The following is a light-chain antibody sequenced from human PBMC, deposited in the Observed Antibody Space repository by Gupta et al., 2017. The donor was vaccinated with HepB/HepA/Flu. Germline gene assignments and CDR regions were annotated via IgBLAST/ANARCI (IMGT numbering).Light chain of an antibody. V-gene: IGKV1-5*03. CDR2: QAS. CDR1: PSVNSW. J-gene: IGKJ3*01. Sequence: DIQMTQSTSTLSTSVGDRVTITCRASPSVNSWLAWYQQKPGQAPKLLIYQASTLESWVPSRFSGSGSGTEFTLTISSLQPDDCATYYCQQYDSYPFTFGPGTKVDIK. CDR3: QQYDSYPFT.